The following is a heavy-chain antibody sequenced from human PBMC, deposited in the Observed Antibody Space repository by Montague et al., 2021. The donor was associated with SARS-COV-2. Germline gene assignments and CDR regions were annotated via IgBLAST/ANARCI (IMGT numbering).Heavy chain of an antibody. Sequence: SLRLSCAASGFPFDDYGMSWVRQAPGKGLEWVSGITRNGDSTGYRDSMKGRFTISRDNPKNYLYLQMNGLTAEDTALYYCSRGYKFGPFDLWGRGTLITVSS. J-gene: IGHJ4*02. D-gene: IGHD1-1*01. V-gene: IGHV3-20*04. CDR2: ITRNGDST. CDR3: SRGYKFGPFDL. CDR1: GFPFDDYG.